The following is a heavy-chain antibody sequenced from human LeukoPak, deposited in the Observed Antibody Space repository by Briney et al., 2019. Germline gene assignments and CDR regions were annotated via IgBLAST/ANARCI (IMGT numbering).Heavy chain of an antibody. CDR1: GGSISSYY. J-gene: IGHJ6*03. CDR3: AREGYCSSTSCSQRRYYYYMDV. Sequence: SETLSLTCTVSGGSISSYYWSWIRQPPGKGLEWIGYIYYSGSTYYNPSLKSRVTISVDKNQFSLKLSSVTAADTAVYYCAREGYCSSTSCSQRRYYYYMDVWGKGTTVTVSS. CDR2: IYYSGST. D-gene: IGHD2-2*01. V-gene: IGHV4-59*12.